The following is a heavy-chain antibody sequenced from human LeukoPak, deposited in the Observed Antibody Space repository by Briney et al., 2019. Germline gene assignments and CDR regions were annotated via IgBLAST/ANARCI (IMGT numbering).Heavy chain of an antibody. CDR2: IYYSGST. CDR1: GGSISSYY. D-gene: IGHD6-19*01. Sequence: SETLSLTCTVSGGSISSYYWSWIRQPPGKGLEWIRYIYYSGSTNYNPSLKSRVTISVDTSKNQFSLKLSSVTAADTAVYYCARVGGSGWFLDYWGQGTLVTVSS. J-gene: IGHJ4*02. CDR3: ARVGGSGWFLDY. V-gene: IGHV4-59*01.